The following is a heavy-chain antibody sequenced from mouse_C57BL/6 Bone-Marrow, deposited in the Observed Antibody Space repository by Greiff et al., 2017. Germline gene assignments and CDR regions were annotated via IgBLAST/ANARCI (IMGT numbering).Heavy chain of an antibody. V-gene: IGHV1-82*01. Sequence: QVQLQQSGPELVKPGASVKISCKASGYAFSSSWMNWVKQRPGKGLEWIGRIYPGDGDTNYNGKFKGKATLTADKSSSTAYMQLSSLTSEDSAVYFCARWLRRDYYAMDYWGQGTSVTVSS. CDR3: ARWLRRDYYAMDY. CDR1: GYAFSSSW. J-gene: IGHJ4*01. D-gene: IGHD2-2*01. CDR2: IYPGDGDT.